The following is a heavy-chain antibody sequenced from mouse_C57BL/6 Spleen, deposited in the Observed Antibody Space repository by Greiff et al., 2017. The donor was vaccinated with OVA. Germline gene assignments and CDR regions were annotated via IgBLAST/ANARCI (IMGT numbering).Heavy chain of an antibody. J-gene: IGHJ4*01. Sequence: VKLQESGPELVKPGASVKISCKASGYAFSSSWMNWVKQRPGKGLEWIGRIYPGDGDTNYNGKFKGKATLTADKSSSTAYMQLSSLTSEDSAVYFCARSRGKGGYYAMDYWGQGTSVTVSS. CDR3: ARSRGKGGYYAMDY. D-gene: IGHD1-3*01. CDR2: IYPGDGDT. V-gene: IGHV1-82*01. CDR1: GYAFSSSW.